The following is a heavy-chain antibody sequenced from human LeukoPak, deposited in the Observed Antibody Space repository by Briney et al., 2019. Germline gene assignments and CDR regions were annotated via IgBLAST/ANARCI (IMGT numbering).Heavy chain of an antibody. CDR1: GFTCSSYA. D-gene: IGHD3-10*01. CDR2: ISSNGGST. CDR3: ARSPGEVVNPEYAFDI. V-gene: IGHV3-64*01. Sequence: GGSLRLSCAASGFTCSSYAMHWVRQAPGKGLEYVSAISSNGGSTYYANSVKGRFTISRDNSKNTLYLQMGSLRAEDMAVYYCARSPGEVVNPEYAFDIWDQGTMVTVSS. J-gene: IGHJ3*02.